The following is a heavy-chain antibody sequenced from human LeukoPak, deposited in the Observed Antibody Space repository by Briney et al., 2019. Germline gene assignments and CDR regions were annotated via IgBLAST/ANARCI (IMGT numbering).Heavy chain of an antibody. Sequence: SEALSLTCTLSGYSISSGYYWGWIRQPPGKGMEWIGSIYHSGSTYYNPSLKSRVTISVDTSKNQFSLKLSSVTAADTAVYYCARVADIVFDYWGQGTLVTVSS. CDR1: GYSISSGYY. CDR2: IYHSGST. D-gene: IGHD3-16*02. V-gene: IGHV4-38-2*02. CDR3: ARVADIVFDY. J-gene: IGHJ4*02.